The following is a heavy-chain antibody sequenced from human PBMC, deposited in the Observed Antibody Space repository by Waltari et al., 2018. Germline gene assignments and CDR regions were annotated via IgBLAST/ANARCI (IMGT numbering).Heavy chain of an antibody. V-gene: IGHV3-9*01. Sequence: ESGGGLVQPGRSLRLSCAASGFTFDDYAMHWVRQAPGKGLEWVSGISWNSGSIGYADSVKGRFTISRDNAKNSLYLQMNSLRAEDTAVYYCAREGFTMVQGVPRHWGQGTLVTVSS. CDR2: ISWNSGSI. J-gene: IGHJ4*02. CDR1: GFTFDDYA. CDR3: AREGFTMVQGVPRH. D-gene: IGHD3-10*01.